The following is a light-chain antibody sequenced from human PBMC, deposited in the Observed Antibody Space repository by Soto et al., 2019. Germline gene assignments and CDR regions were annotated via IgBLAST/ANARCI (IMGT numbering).Light chain of an antibody. V-gene: IGLV2-14*01. Sequence: QSALTQPASVSGSPGQSVTISCAGTSGDVGGYNYVSWYQQHPGKAPRLMIHAVTNRPSGVSNRFSGSKSGNTASLTISSLQAEDEADYCCCSYTGASTYVFVTGTKLTVL. CDR3: CSYTGASTYV. J-gene: IGLJ1*01. CDR1: SGDVGGYNY. CDR2: AVT.